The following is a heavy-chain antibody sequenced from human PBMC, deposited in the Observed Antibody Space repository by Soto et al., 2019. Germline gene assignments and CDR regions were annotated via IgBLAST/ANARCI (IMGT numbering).Heavy chain of an antibody. J-gene: IGHJ6*02. CDR1: GGSISSGGYY. D-gene: IGHD3-3*01. CDR3: ARDGGRYYGLDV. Sequence: SETLSLTCTVSGGSISSGGYYWSWIRQHPGKGLEWIGYIYYSGSTYYNPSLKSRVTISIDTSKNQFSLKLSSVTAADTAVYYCARDGGRYYGLDVWGQGTTVTVSS. CDR2: IYYSGST. V-gene: IGHV4-61*08.